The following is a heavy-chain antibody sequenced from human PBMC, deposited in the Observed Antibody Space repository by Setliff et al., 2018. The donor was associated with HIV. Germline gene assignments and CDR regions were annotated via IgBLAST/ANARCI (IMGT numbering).Heavy chain of an antibody. CDR2: IYISGST. D-gene: IGHD3-16*01. J-gene: IGHJ4*02. CDR3: ARGGGTGSFDY. V-gene: IGHV4-4*07. CDR1: GGSITSYY. Sequence: KPSETLSLTCAVSGGSITSYYWSWIRQPAGKGLEWFGRIYISGSTNYNPSFESRVTMSIDTSKNQFSLKLSSVTAADTAVYYCARGGGTGSFDYWGQGTLVTVS.